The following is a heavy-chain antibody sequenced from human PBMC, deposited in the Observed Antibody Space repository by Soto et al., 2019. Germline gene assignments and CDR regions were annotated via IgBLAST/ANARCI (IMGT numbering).Heavy chain of an antibody. CDR3: VRSIYRKFGMDV. J-gene: IGHJ6*02. CDR1: GFTFISHW. Sequence: EVQLVESGGGLVQPGGSLRLSCAASGFTFISHWIHWVRQTPGKGLVWVSRIDVGGNNRNYADSVKGRFTISRDNAKNTVYLQMNSLRADDTAVYYCVRSIYRKFGMDVWGQGTTV. V-gene: IGHV3-74*01. CDR2: IDVGGNNR. D-gene: IGHD3-3*02.